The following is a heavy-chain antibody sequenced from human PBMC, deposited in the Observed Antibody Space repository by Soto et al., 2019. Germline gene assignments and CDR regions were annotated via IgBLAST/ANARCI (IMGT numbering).Heavy chain of an antibody. D-gene: IGHD1-1*01. CDR3: AKEAEENENVPIPGDN. CDR1: GFSFRNYA. Sequence: GGSLRLSCAASGFSFRNYAMTWVRQAPGKGLEWVSGLSGSGTMRYCADSVRGRFIISRDNAKNTLFLQMDNLRVEDSAVYYCAKEAEENENVPIPGDNWGQGTPVTVYS. V-gene: IGHV3-23*01. CDR2: LSGSGTMR. J-gene: IGHJ4*02.